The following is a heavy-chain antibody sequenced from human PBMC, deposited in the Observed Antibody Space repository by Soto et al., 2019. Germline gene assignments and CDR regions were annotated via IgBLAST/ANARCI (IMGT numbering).Heavy chain of an antibody. CDR2: ISSSSSYI. V-gene: IGHV3-21*01. J-gene: IGHJ4*02. D-gene: IGHD2-15*01. CDR3: ARYRKARYCSGGSCAGELDY. CDR1: GFTFSSYS. Sequence: PGGSLRLSCAASGFTFSSYSMNWVRQAPGKGLEWVSSISSSSSYIYYADSVKGRFTISRDNAKNSLYLQMNSLRAEDTAVYYCARYRKARYCSGGSCAGELDYWGQGTQVTSPQ.